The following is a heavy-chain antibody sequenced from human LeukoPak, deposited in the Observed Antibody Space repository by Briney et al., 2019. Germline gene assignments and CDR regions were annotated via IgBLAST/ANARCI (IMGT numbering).Heavy chain of an antibody. CDR3: ARPGSTSGWYYFDF. J-gene: IGHJ4*02. CDR1: GGSISSYY. Sequence: SETLSLTCSVSGGSISSYYWGWIRQPPGKGLEWIGSISYSGSTYYNPSLESRVTISVDTSKNQFSLKLSSVTAADTAVYYCARPGSTSGWYYFDFWGQGTLVTVSS. CDR2: ISYSGST. D-gene: IGHD6-19*01. V-gene: IGHV4-39*01.